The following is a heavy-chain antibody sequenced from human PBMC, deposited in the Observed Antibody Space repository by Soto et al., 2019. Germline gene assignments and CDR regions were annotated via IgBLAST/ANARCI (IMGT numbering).Heavy chain of an antibody. Sequence: QVQLQESGPGLVKPSETLSLTCTVSGVSFSTYYWSWIRQAPGKGLEWIGYIYYSGSSNYNPSLKSRVTMSVDTSKNQLSLKLSSVTAADTAVYYCARDQGGPFDYWGQGTLVIVSS. CDR2: IYYSGSS. V-gene: IGHV4-59*01. D-gene: IGHD2-15*01. J-gene: IGHJ4*02. CDR1: GVSFSTYY. CDR3: ARDQGGPFDY.